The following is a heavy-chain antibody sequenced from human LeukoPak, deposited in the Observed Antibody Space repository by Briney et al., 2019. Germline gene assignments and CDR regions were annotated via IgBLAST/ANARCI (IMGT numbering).Heavy chain of an antibody. CDR3: ARSDYGGSDAFDI. J-gene: IGHJ3*02. CDR1: GGSISSGGYT. CDR2: IYHSGST. Sequence: PSQTLSLTCIVSGGSISSGGYTWSCIRQPPGQGLEWIGYIYHSGSTYYNPSRKSRVTISVDRSKNQFSLKLSSVTAADTAVYYCARSDYGGSDAFDIWGQGTMVTVSS. V-gene: IGHV4-30-2*01. D-gene: IGHD4-23*01.